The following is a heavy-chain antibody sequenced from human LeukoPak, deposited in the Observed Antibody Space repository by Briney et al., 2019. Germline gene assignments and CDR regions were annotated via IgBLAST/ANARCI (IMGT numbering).Heavy chain of an antibody. CDR3: ARIIAAAGSLGWFDP. J-gene: IGHJ5*02. D-gene: IGHD6-13*01. CDR2: ITPILGIA. V-gene: IGHV1-69*04. Sequence: SVKVSCKASGGTFSSYAISWVRQAPGQGLEWMGRITPILGIANYAQKFQGRVTITADKSTSTAYMELSSLRSEDTAVYYCARIIAAAGSLGWFDPWGQGTLVTVSS. CDR1: GGTFSSYA.